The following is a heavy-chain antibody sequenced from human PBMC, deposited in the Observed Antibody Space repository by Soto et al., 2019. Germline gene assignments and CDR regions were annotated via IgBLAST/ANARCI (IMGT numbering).Heavy chain of an antibody. D-gene: IGHD3-10*01. V-gene: IGHV1-18*01. J-gene: IGHJ5*02. CDR3: ARVVRGVVSWFDP. CDR1: GDTFTNFG. Sequence: HLVQSGPEVKKPGASVTVSCKTSGDTFTNFGLSWVRQAPGQGLEWMGWIATYNSNRNYAQKFQVRLILTTDTSTSTAYMELKNLVYDETAVYYCARVVRGVVSWFDPWGQGTLVTVSS. CDR2: IATYNSNR.